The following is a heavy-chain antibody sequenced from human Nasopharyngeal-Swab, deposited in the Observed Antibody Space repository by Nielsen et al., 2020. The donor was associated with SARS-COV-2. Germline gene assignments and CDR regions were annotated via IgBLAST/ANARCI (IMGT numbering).Heavy chain of an antibody. CDR3: ARTGGVLRFLEWLHNWFDP. Sequence: GESLKISCAASGFTFSYYYMSWIRQAPGKGLEWVSFISSSSSYTNYADSVKGRFTISRDNAKNSLYLQMNSLRAEDTAVYYCARTGGVLRFLEWLHNWFDPWGQGTLVTVSS. J-gene: IGHJ5*02. V-gene: IGHV3-11*06. D-gene: IGHD3-3*01. CDR2: ISSSSSYT. CDR1: GFTFSYYY.